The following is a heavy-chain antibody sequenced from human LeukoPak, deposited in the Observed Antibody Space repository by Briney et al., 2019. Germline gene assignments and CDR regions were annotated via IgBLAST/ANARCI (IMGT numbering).Heavy chain of an antibody. D-gene: IGHD2-8*01. V-gene: IGHV1-2*02. J-gene: IGHJ4*02. CDR2: LNPNSGDT. CDR3: ARRLIDCTIAICYVDY. CDR1: GYTFTDYY. Sequence: ASEKVSCKASGYTFTDYYIHWVRQAPGQGLEWMGWLNPNSGDTSYAQNFQGRVTMTRDTSISTGFMELSWLRSDDTAVYYCARRLIDCTIAICYVDYWGQGTLVTVSS.